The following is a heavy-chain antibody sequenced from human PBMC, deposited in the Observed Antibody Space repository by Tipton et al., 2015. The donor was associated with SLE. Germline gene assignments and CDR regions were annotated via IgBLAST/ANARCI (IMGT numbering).Heavy chain of an antibody. J-gene: IGHJ5*02. Sequence: TLSLTCTVSGGSISSYYWSWIRQPPGKGLEWIGNIYYSGSTNYNPSLKSRVTISVDTSTNQFSLKLSFVTAADTAVYYCARIPDWFDPWGQGTLVTVSS. V-gene: IGHV4-59*08. CDR1: GGSISSYY. CDR3: ARIPDWFDP. CDR2: IYYSGST.